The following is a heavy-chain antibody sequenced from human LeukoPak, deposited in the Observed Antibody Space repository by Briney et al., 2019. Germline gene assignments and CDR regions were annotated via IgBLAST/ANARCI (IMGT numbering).Heavy chain of an antibody. CDR2: ISSGSSYI. CDR3: AVNDAFDM. J-gene: IGHJ3*02. CDR1: GFTFSSYS. V-gene: IGHV3-21*01. Sequence: GGSLRLSCAASGFTFSSYSMNWVGQGPGKGLKWVSSISSGSSYIYYADSVKGRFTISRDNAKNSLYLQMNSLRAEDTAVYYCAVNDAFDMWGQGTMVTVSS.